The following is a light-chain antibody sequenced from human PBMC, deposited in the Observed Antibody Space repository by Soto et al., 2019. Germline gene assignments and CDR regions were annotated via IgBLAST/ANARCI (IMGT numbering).Light chain of an antibody. CDR2: AAS. V-gene: IGKV1-39*01. CDR3: HQSYSIPWT. Sequence: DIQMTQSPSSLSASVGDRVTVTCRASQSINAYLNWYQQKPGKAPKVLIYAASALESGVPARFSGSGSGTDFTLIISSLQPEDFATYYCHQSYSIPWTFGQGTKVEI. J-gene: IGKJ1*01. CDR1: QSINAY.